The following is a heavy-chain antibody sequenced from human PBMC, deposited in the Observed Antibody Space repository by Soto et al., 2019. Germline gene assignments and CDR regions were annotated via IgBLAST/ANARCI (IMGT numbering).Heavy chain of an antibody. V-gene: IGHV3-23*01. J-gene: IGHJ4*02. CDR3: AKVDDGQWLVSFGY. D-gene: IGHD6-19*01. CDR1: GFTFSTYA. Sequence: GGSLRLSCTASGFTFSTYAMSWVRQAPGKGLEWVSTISDSGSTYYADSVKGRFTISRDNSKNTLYLQMNSLRAEDTAVYYCAKVDDGQWLVSFGYWGQGTLVTVSS. CDR2: ISDSGST.